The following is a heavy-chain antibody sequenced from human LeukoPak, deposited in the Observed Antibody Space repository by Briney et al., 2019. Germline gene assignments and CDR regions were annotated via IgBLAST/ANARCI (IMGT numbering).Heavy chain of an antibody. CDR2: ISAYNGNT. J-gene: IGHJ5*02. CDR1: GYTFTSYG. Sequence: ASVKVSCKASGYTFTSYGISWVRQAPGQGLEWMGWISAYNGNTNYAQKLQGRVTMTTDTSTSTAYMELRSLRSDDTAVYYCARDRIVAATSWFDPWGQGTLVTVSS. V-gene: IGHV1-18*01. CDR3: ARDRIVAATSWFDP. D-gene: IGHD1-26*01.